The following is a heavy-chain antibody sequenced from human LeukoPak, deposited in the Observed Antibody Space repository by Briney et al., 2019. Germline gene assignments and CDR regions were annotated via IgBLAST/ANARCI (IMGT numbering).Heavy chain of an antibody. J-gene: IGHJ4*02. CDR3: AKTGGYYRDYFDY. CDR1: GFTFSSYW. CDR2: IKQDGTEK. D-gene: IGHD3-22*01. Sequence: GGSLRLSCAASGFTFSSYWMSWVRQAPGKGLEWVAVIKQDGTEKYYVDSVKGRFTISRDNAKNSLYLQMNSLTAEDTAVYYCAKTGGYYRDYFDYWGQGTLVTVSS. V-gene: IGHV3-7*03.